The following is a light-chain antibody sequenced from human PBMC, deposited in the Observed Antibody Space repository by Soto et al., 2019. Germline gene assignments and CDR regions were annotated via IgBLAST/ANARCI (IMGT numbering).Light chain of an antibody. CDR1: QGLSNY. J-gene: IGKJ2*01. CDR2: AAS. Sequence: DIQMTQSPSSLSASVGDRVTIACRASQGLSNYLTWYQQKPGKVPKLLIHAASTLQSGVPSRFSGSGSGTDFTLTISSLQPEDVATYYCQKYNSAPYTFGQGTKLEIK. V-gene: IGKV1-27*01. CDR3: QKYNSAPYT.